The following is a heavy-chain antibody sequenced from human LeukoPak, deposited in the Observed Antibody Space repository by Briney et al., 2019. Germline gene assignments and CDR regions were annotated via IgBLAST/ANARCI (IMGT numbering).Heavy chain of an antibody. CDR3: ARIRDGYNDAYDI. CDR2: INPGGGNT. J-gene: IGHJ3*02. V-gene: IGHV1-46*01. CDR1: GYTFTNYY. D-gene: IGHD5-24*01. Sequence: GASVKVSCKASGYTFTNYYIHWVRQAPGQGLEWMGLINPGGGNTNYAQNFQGRVPMTTDTSASTVYMELSSLRSEDTAIYYCARIRDGYNDAYDIWGQGTVVTVPS.